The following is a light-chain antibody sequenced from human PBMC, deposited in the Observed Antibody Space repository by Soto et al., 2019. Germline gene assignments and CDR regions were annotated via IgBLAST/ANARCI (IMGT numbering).Light chain of an antibody. CDR2: DAS. V-gene: IGKV1-5*01. J-gene: IGKJ1*01. CDR1: QSISSW. Sequence: DIQMTQSPSTLSASVGDRVTITCLASQSISSWLAWYQQKPGKAPKLLIFDASSLETRVPSRFSGSGSGTDFTLTISSLQPEDFATYYCLQDYDYPWTFGQGTKVDIK. CDR3: LQDYDYPWT.